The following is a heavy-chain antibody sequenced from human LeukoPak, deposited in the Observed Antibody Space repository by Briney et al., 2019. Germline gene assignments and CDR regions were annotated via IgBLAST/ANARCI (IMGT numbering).Heavy chain of an antibody. V-gene: IGHV3-9*01. J-gene: IGHJ4*02. CDR2: ISWNSGSI. CDR3: TRRFDY. Sequence: GRSLRLSCAASGFTFDDYAMHWVRQAPGKGLEWVSGISWNSGSIGYADSVKGRFTISKDNAKNSLYLQMNSLRTEDTAVYYCTRRFDYWGQGTLVTVSS. CDR1: GFTFDDYA.